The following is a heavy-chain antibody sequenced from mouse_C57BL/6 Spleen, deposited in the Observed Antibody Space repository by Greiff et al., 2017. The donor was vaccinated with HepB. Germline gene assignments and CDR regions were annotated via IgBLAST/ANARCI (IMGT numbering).Heavy chain of an antibody. Sequence: QVQLQQSGAELVKPGASVKLSCKASGYTFTEYSIHWVKQRPGQGLEWIGWFYPGSGSIKYNEKFKGKATLTADKSSSTAYMELSRMTSEDSAVYFCARREEHNAFAYWGQGTRVTVSA. V-gene: IGHV1-62-2*01. CDR1: GYTFTEYS. CDR2: FYPGSGSI. J-gene: IGHJ3*01. CDR3: ARREEHNAFAY.